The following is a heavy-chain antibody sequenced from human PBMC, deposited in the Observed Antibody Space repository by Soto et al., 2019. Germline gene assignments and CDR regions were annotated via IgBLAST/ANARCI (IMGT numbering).Heavy chain of an antibody. CDR3: ARGEWEQPFDY. D-gene: IGHD1-26*01. J-gene: IGHJ4*02. V-gene: IGHV4-4*07. CDR2: VHASGSI. CDR1: GASISSYY. Sequence: QVQLQESGPGLVKPSETLSLTCTVSGASISSYYLNWIRQPAGKGLEWLGRVHASGSIRYNPSVNRPVTMSLDTSKNQFSMTVTSVTAADTAVYYCARGEWEQPFDYWGKGNLVIVSS.